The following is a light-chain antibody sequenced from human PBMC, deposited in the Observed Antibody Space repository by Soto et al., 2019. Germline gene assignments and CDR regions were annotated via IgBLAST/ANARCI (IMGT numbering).Light chain of an antibody. CDR3: QQYNNWPPIT. CDR2: GAS. V-gene: IGKV3-15*01. J-gene: IGKJ5*01. Sequence: EIVFTPSPTTLSLSPGEKATLSCRASQSVSSYLAWYQQKPGQAPRLLIYGASTRATGIPARFSGSGSGTEFTLTISSLQSEDFAVYYCQQYNNWPPITFGQGTRLEIK. CDR1: QSVSSY.